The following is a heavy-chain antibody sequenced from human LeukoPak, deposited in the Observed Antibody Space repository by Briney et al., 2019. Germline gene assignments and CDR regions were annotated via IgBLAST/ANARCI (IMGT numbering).Heavy chain of an antibody. CDR3: ARGLRVLRYFDWLSNDAFDI. CDR1: GGSISSSSYY. D-gene: IGHD3-9*01. Sequence: SETLSLTCTVSGGSISSSSYYWSWIRQPPGKGLEWIGSLYYSGSTYYNPSLKSRVTISVDTSKNQFSLKLSSVTAADTAVYYCARGLRVLRYFDWLSNDAFDIWGQGTMVTVSS. CDR2: LYYSGST. J-gene: IGHJ3*02. V-gene: IGHV4-39*01.